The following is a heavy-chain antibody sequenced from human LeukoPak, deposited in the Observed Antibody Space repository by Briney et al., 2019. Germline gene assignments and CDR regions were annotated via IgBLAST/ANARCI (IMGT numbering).Heavy chain of an antibody. J-gene: IGHJ4*02. D-gene: IGHD4-17*01. CDR1: GGSFSSTNYY. CDR3: ARHPSMTTALFDY. V-gene: IGHV4-39*01. Sequence: SETLSLTFTVSGGSFSSTNYYWGWIRRPPGKGLEWIGSIFYSGSTYYNPSLKSRVTISVDTSKNHISLRMSSVTAADTAVYYCARHPSMTTALFDYWGQGTLVTVSS. CDR2: IFYSGST.